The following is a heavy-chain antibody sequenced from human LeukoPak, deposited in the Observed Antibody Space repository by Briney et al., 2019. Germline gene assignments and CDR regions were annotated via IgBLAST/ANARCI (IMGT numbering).Heavy chain of an antibody. CDR2: ISYDGSNK. Sequence: PGGSLRLSCAASGFTFSSYGMHWVRQAPGKGLEWVAVISYDGSNKYYADSVKGRFTISRDNSKNTLYLQMNSLRAEDTAVYYCAIQIGVVITPEGGFDIWGQGTMVTVSS. D-gene: IGHD3-22*01. CDR3: AIQIGVVITPEGGFDI. J-gene: IGHJ3*02. V-gene: IGHV3-30*03. CDR1: GFTFSSYG.